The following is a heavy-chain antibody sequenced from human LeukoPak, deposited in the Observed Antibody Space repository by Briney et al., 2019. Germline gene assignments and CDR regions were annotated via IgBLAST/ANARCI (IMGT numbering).Heavy chain of an antibody. CDR2: IKQDGSEK. CDR1: GFTFSSYW. CDR3: ARTPPGYYDFWSGYYTYYYYYMDV. Sequence: GGSLRLSRAASGFTFSSYWMSWVRQAPGKGLEWVANIKQDGSEKYYVDSVKGRFTISRDNAKNSLYLQMNSLRAEDTAVYYCARTPPGYYDFWSGYYTYYYYYMDVWGKGTTVTVSS. D-gene: IGHD3-3*01. J-gene: IGHJ6*03. V-gene: IGHV3-7*01.